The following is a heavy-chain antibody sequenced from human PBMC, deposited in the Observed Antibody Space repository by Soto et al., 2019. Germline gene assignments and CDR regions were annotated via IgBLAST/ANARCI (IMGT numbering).Heavy chain of an antibody. CDR1: GFTFSSYG. CDR2: ISYDGSHQ. J-gene: IGHJ4*02. Sequence: QVHLVESGGGVVQPGRSLRLSCVASGFTFSSYGIQWVRQAPGKGLEWVAVISYDGSHQYYADSVKGRLTISRDNSKNTVFLHMNSLRTEDTAVYYCAKDSTFGTTDTHRWGQGTLVIVSS. CDR3: AKDSTFGTTDTHR. V-gene: IGHV3-30*18. D-gene: IGHD1-1*01.